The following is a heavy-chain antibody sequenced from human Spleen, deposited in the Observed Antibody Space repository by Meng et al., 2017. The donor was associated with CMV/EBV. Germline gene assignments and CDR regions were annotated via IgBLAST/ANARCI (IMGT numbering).Heavy chain of an antibody. V-gene: IGHV3-7*01. CDR2: IKQDESEK. D-gene: IGHD3-22*01. Sequence: GESLKISCAASGFTLSSYWMSWVRQAPGKGLEWVANIKQDESEKYYVDSVKGRFTISRDNAKNSLYLQMNSLRAEDTAVYYCARATYDSSGCHDYWGQGTLVTV. CDR1: GFTLSSYW. J-gene: IGHJ4*02. CDR3: ARATYDSSGCHDY.